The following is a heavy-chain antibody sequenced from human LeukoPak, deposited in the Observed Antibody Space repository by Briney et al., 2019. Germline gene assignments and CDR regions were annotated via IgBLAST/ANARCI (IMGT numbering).Heavy chain of an antibody. D-gene: IGHD3-22*01. CDR1: GFTFSSYS. Sequence: PGGSLRLSCAASGFTFSSYSMNWVRQAPGKGLGWVSYISSSSSTIYYADSVKGRFTISRDNAKNSPYLQMNSLRAEDTAVYYCARDSNYYDSSGYLDYWGQGTLVTVSS. V-gene: IGHV3-48*01. CDR2: ISSSSSTI. CDR3: ARDSNYYDSSGYLDY. J-gene: IGHJ4*02.